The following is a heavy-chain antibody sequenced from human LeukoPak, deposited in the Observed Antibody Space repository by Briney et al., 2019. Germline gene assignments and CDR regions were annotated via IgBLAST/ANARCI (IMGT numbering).Heavy chain of an antibody. J-gene: IGHJ3*02. D-gene: IGHD5-12*01. Sequence: QPGRSLRLSCAASGFTFDDYAMHWVRQAPGKGLEWVSGISWNGGSIGYADSVKGRFTISRDNAKNSLYLQMNSLRAEDTALYYCAKGTLRGYSDHDAFDIWGQGTMVTVSS. CDR2: ISWNGGSI. CDR3: AKGTLRGYSDHDAFDI. V-gene: IGHV3-9*01. CDR1: GFTFDDYA.